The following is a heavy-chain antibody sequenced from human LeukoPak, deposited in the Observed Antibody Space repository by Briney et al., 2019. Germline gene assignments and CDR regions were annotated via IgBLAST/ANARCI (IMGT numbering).Heavy chain of an antibody. D-gene: IGHD3-3*01. CDR2: ISGYNGVV. J-gene: IGHJ6*02. Sequence: GASVKVSCTTSGYTFRSYGITWVRQALGQGLEWMGWISGYNGVVHYAQKVQGRVTMTTDTSTMTAYMELRSLRSADTAVYYCARGAIFGADTSPIYYYGLDVWGQGTTITVSS. CDR1: GYTFRSYG. CDR3: ARGAIFGADTSPIYYYGLDV. V-gene: IGHV1-18*01.